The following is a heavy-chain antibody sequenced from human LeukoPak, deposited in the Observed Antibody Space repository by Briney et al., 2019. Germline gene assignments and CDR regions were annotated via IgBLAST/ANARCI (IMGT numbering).Heavy chain of an antibody. CDR2: ISSSSSYI. D-gene: IGHD6-19*01. J-gene: IGHJ6*02. V-gene: IGHV3-21*01. CDR1: GFTFSSYS. Sequence: GGSLRLSCAASGFTFSSYSMNWVRQAPGKGLEWVSSISSSSSYIYYADSVKGRFTISRDNAKNSLYLQMNSLRAEDTAVYYCARDSADSSGWSSPAFGMDVWGQGTTVTVSS. CDR3: ARDSADSSGWSSPAFGMDV.